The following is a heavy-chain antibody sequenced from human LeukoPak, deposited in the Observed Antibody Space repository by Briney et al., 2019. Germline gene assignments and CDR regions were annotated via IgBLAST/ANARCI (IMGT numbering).Heavy chain of an antibody. CDR2: IYYSGST. D-gene: IGHD3-9*01. CDR3: ARPKYYDIRYMDV. CDR1: GGSISSSSYF. Sequence: PSETLSLTCTVFGGSISSSSYFWGWIRQPAGKGLEWIGSIYYSGSTYYNPSLKSRVTISVDTSKNQFSLKLSSVTAADTAVCYCARPKYYDIRYMDVWGKGTTVTVSS. J-gene: IGHJ6*03. V-gene: IGHV4-39*07.